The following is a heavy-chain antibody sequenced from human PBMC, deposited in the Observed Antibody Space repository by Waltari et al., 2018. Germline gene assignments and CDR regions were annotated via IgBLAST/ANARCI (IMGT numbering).Heavy chain of an antibody. V-gene: IGHV1-69*12. CDR1: GGTFSSYA. D-gene: IGHD3-3*01. Sequence: QVQLVQSGAEVKKPGSSVKVSCKASGGTFSSYAISWVRQAPGQGLEWMGGIIPIFGTANYAQKFQGRFTITADESTSTAYMELSSLRSEDTAVYYCARGTGSDFWSGYHYYYMDVWGKGTTVTVSS. CDR3: ARGTGSDFWSGYHYYYMDV. J-gene: IGHJ6*03. CDR2: IIPIFGTA.